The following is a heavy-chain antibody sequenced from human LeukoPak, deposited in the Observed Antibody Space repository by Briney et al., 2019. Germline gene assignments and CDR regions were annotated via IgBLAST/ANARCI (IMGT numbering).Heavy chain of an antibody. CDR1: GFTFSSYG. J-gene: IGHJ5*02. D-gene: IGHD3-10*01. CDR2: IWYDGSNK. V-gene: IGHV3-33*01. Sequence: GGSLRLSCAASGFTFSSYGMHWVRQAPGKGLEWVAVIWYDGSNKYYADSVKGRFTISRDNSKNTLYLQMNSLRAEDTAVYYCVRSMVRGRPLNWFDPWGQGTLVTVSS. CDR3: VRSMVRGRPLNWFDP.